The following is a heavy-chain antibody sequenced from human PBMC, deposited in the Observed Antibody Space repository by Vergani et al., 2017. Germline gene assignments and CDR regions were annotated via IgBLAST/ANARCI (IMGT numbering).Heavy chain of an antibody. CDR3: ARDPYYVSGSYYIPVGKYDRSGSMDV. D-gene: IGHD3-10*01. CDR1: GGTFSSYA. J-gene: IGHJ6*02. V-gene: IGHV1-69*12. Sequence: QVQLVQSGAEVKKPGSSVKVSCKASGGTFSSYAISWVRQAPGQGLEWMGGIIPIFGTANYAQKFQGRVTITADESTSTAYMELSSLRSEDTAVYYCARDPYYVSGSYYIPVGKYDRSGSMDVWGQGSTVTVSS. CDR2: IIPIFGTA.